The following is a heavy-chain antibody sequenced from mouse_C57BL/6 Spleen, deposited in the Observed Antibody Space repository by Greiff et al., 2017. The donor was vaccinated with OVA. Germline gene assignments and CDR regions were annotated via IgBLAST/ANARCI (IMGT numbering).Heavy chain of an antibody. V-gene: IGHV1-69*01. CDR1: GYTFTSYW. CDR3: ARGGPLVTTRGYYFDY. CDR2: IDPSDSYT. Sequence: VQLQQPGAELVMPGASVKLSCKASGYTFTSYWMHWVKQRPGQGLEWIGEIDPSDSYTNYNQKFKGKSTLTVDKSSSTAYMQLSSLTSEDSAVYYCARGGPLVTTRGYYFDYWGQGTTLTVSS. D-gene: IGHD2-2*01. J-gene: IGHJ2*01.